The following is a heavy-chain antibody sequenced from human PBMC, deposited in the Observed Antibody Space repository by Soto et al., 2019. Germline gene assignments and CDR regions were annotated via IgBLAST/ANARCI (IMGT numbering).Heavy chain of an antibody. Sequence: GGSLRLSCVASGFTFSSYAMSWVRQAPGKGLEWVSGISASGGTTYYADSVKGRFTVSRDNSQNTLYLQMNSLRAEDTAVYYCAKARYGSSARDHFDSWGQGTQVTVSS. D-gene: IGHD6-6*01. CDR2: ISASGGTT. J-gene: IGHJ4*02. CDR3: AKARYGSSARDHFDS. V-gene: IGHV3-23*01. CDR1: GFTFSSYA.